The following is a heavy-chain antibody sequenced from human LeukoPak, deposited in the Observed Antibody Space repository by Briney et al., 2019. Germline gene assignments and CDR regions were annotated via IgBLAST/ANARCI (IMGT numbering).Heavy chain of an antibody. V-gene: IGHV3-23*05. CDR3: AKGWTTVVTTNTGIDY. CDR1: GFTFSSYA. CDR2: IDSSGSYT. D-gene: IGHD4-23*01. J-gene: IGHJ4*02. Sequence: GGSLRLSCAVSGFTFSSYAMSWVRQAPGKGLEWVSAIDSSGSYTWYDDSVKGRFTISRDNSKNTLYLQMNSLRAEDTAVYYCAKGWTTVVTTNTGIDYWGQGTLVTVSS.